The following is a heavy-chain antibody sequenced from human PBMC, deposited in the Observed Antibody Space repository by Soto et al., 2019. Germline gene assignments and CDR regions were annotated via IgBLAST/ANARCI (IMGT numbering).Heavy chain of an antibody. CDR2: INHSGST. CDR1: GGSFSGYY. Sequence: QVQLQQWGAGLLKPSETLSLTCAVYGGSFSGYYWSWIRQPPGKGLEWIGEINHSGSTNYNPSLNSRVTISVDAYKNQFSLKLSSVTAADTAVYYCARGWFASMAARRIYWFDPWGQGTLVTVSS. CDR3: ARGWFASMAARRIYWFDP. V-gene: IGHV4-34*01. D-gene: IGHD3-10*01. J-gene: IGHJ5*02.